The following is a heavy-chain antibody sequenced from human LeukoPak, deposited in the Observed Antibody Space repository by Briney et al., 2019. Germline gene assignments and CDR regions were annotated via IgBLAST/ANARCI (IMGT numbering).Heavy chain of an antibody. Sequence: GGSLRLSCAASGFSITDHYMDWVRQAPGKGLEWVGRTRNKPNGYTTDYGTSVKGRFIVSRDDSENSLYLQTNGLKTEDTAVYYCVRVRHGDYFDYWGQGTLVTVSS. V-gene: IGHV3-72*01. CDR1: GFSITDHY. CDR2: TRNKPNGYTT. D-gene: IGHD4-17*01. CDR3: VRVRHGDYFDY. J-gene: IGHJ4*02.